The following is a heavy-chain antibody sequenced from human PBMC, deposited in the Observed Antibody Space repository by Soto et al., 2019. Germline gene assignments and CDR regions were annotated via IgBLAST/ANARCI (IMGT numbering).Heavy chain of an antibody. CDR2: ISGSGGST. Sequence: GGSLRLSCAASGFTFSSYAMSWVRQAPGKGLEWVSAISGSGGSTYYADSVKGRFTISRDNSKNTLYLQMNSLRAEDTAVYYCARPGGYCSSTSCSPPFDYWGQGTLVTAPQ. CDR3: ARPGGYCSSTSCSPPFDY. CDR1: GFTFSSYA. D-gene: IGHD2-2*01. V-gene: IGHV3-23*01. J-gene: IGHJ4*02.